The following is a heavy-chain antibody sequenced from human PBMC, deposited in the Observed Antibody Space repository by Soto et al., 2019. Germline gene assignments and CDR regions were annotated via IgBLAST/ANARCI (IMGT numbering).Heavy chain of an antibody. J-gene: IGHJ6*02. D-gene: IGHD3-16*01. Sequence: QVQLVQSGAEVKKPGSSVKVSCKASGGTFSSYAISWVRQAPGQGLEWMGGIIPIFGTANYAQKFQGRVTITADESTSIAYAEMISLRSEDTAVYCCAREGGLGNYRYYVMDVWGQGTTVTVSS. V-gene: IGHV1-69*12. CDR3: AREGGLGNYRYYVMDV. CDR1: GGTFSSYA. CDR2: IIPIFGTA.